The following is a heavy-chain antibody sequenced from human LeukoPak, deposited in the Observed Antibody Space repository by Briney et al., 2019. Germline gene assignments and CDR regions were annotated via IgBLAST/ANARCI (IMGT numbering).Heavy chain of an antibody. V-gene: IGHV3-7*03. CDR3: AKGRGYNYGYIFGYFDY. D-gene: IGHD5-18*01. CDR2: IKQDGSEK. Sequence: GGSLGLSCTASGFTFSRYWMTWVRQARGKGVEWVANIKQDGSEKYYVDSVKGRFTISRDNAKNSLYLQMNSLRAEDTALYYCAKGRGYNYGYIFGYFDYWGQGTLVTVSS. CDR1: GFTFSRYW. J-gene: IGHJ4*02.